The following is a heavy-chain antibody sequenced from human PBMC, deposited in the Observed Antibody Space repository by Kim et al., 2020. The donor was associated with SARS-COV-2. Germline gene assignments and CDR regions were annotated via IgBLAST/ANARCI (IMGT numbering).Heavy chain of an antibody. CDR2: INTDDSRK. CDR3: AREQTRSGFEP. D-gene: IGHD2-2*01. V-gene: IGHV3-48*03. CDR1: GFIFSSYE. J-gene: IGHJ5*02. Sequence: GGSLRLSCEASGFIFSSYEMNWVRQAPGKGLEWISYINTDDSRKDYADSVKGRFTISRDSAKNSVYLQMDSLRVEDTAIYYCAREQTRSGFEPWGQGTLVTVSS.